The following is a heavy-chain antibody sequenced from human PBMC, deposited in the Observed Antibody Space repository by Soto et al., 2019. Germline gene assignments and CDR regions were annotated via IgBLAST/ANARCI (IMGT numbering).Heavy chain of an antibody. Sequence: SEPLSLTCSVSEGSISSSSYYGGWIRQPPGKGLEWIGSIYYSGSTYYNPSLKSRVTISVGTSKNQFSLKLSSVTAADTAVYYCARQARGYSYGFRSYYYYGMDVWGQGTTVTVSS. J-gene: IGHJ6*02. CDR1: EGSISSSSYY. V-gene: IGHV4-39*01. CDR3: ARQARGYSYGFRSYYYYGMDV. CDR2: IYYSGST. D-gene: IGHD5-18*01.